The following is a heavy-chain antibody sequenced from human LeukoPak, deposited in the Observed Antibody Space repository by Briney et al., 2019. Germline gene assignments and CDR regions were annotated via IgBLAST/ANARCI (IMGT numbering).Heavy chain of an antibody. CDR2: ISGSSGLT. Sequence: PGGSLRLSCAASGFTFSNNAMSWVRQAPGRGLEWVSAISGSSGLTYYTDSVKGRFTISRDNSKNTLFPQMNSLRTEDTAVYYCARRGESASYGDYRFDYWGQGTLVTVSS. CDR3: ARRGESASYGDYRFDY. D-gene: IGHD4-17*01. J-gene: IGHJ4*02. V-gene: IGHV3-23*01. CDR1: GFTFSNNA.